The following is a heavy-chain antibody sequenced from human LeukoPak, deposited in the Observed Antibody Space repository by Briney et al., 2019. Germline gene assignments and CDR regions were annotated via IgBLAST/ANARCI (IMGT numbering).Heavy chain of an antibody. Sequence: ASVKVSCKASGYTFTSYGISWVRQAPGQGLEWMGWISAYNGNTNYAQKLQGRVTMTTDTSTSTAHMELRSLRSDDTAVYYCARDSANRITMIVVLAGVDYWGQGTLVTVSS. V-gene: IGHV1-18*01. CDR1: GYTFTSYG. J-gene: IGHJ4*02. D-gene: IGHD3-22*01. CDR2: ISAYNGNT. CDR3: ARDSANRITMIVVLAGVDY.